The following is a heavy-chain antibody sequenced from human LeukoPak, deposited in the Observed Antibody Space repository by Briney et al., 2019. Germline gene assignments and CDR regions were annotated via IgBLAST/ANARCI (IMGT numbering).Heavy chain of an antibody. CDR1: GSTFSSYS. CDR2: ISSSSSYI. V-gene: IGHV3-21*01. J-gene: IGHJ6*02. D-gene: IGHD1-7*01. CDR3: ASPITGTTSGMDV. Sequence: GGSLRLSCAASGSTFSSYSMNWVRQAPGKGLEWVSSISSSSSYIYYADSVKGRFTISRDNAKNTLYLQMNSLRAEDTAVYYCASPITGTTSGMDVWGQGTTVTVSS.